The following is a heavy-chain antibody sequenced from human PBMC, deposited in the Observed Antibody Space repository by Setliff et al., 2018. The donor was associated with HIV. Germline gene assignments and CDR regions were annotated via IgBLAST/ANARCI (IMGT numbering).Heavy chain of an antibody. CDR2: IYNSAST. CDR3: ARHSPSDY. J-gene: IGHJ4*02. V-gene: IGHV4-59*08. Sequence: PSETLSLTCTVSGGSFSNYCWNWIRQSPGKGLEWIGYIYNSASTSYNPSLKSRVTISLDTSKNQFSLKLSSVTAADTAVYYCARHSPSDYWGQGTLVTVSS. CDR1: GGSFSNYC.